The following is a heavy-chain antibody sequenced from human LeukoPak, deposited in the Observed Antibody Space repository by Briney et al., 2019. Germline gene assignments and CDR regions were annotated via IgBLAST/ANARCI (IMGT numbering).Heavy chain of an antibody. CDR1: GYTFTSYA. J-gene: IGHJ4*02. D-gene: IGHD3-10*01. V-gene: IGHV1-3*01. CDR2: INAGNGNT. Sequence: VASVKVSCKASGYTFTSYAMHWVRQAPGQRLEWMGWINAGNGNTKYSQKFQGRVTITRDTSASTAYMELSSLRSEDTAVYYCARVPLYGSGSYYPNDYWGQGTLVTVSS. CDR3: ARVPLYGSGSYYPNDY.